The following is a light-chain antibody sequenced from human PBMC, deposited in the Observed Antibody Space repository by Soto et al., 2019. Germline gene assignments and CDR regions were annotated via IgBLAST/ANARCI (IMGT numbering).Light chain of an antibody. CDR2: AAS. J-gene: IGKJ5*01. Sequence: DIPMTQSPSSLSASVGDRVTITCRASQSSSSYLNWYQQKPGKAPKLLIYAASSLQSGVPSRFSGSGSDTDFTLTISSLQPEDFATYYCQQSYSTPPSTFRQGTRLEIK. V-gene: IGKV1-39*01. CDR3: QQSYSTPPST. CDR1: QSSSSY.